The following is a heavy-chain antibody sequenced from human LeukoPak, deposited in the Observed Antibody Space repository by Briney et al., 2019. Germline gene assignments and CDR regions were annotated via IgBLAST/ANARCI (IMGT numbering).Heavy chain of an antibody. CDR1: GYTFTSYG. V-gene: IGHV1-18*01. Sequence: ASVKVSCKAPGYTFTSYGISWVRQAPGQGLEWMGWISAYNGNTNYAQKLQGRVTMTTDTSTSTAYMELRSLRSDDTAVYYCATRPYDYGDYGVDYWGQGTLVTVSS. J-gene: IGHJ4*02. CDR3: ATRPYDYGDYGVDY. D-gene: IGHD4-17*01. CDR2: ISAYNGNT.